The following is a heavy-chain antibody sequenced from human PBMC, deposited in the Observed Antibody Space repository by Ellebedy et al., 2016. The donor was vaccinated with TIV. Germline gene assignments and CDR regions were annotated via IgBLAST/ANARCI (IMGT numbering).Heavy chain of an antibody. D-gene: IGHD1-26*01. CDR1: GGSISSSSYY. CDR3: ARVGATRRIDY. V-gene: IGHV4-39*07. J-gene: IGHJ4*02. CDR2: IYYSGST. Sequence: MPSETLSLTCTVSGGSISSSSYYWGWIRQPPGKGLEWIGSIYYSGSTYYNPSLKSRVTISVDTSKNQFSLKLSSVTAADTAVYYCARVGATRRIDYWGQGTLVTVSS.